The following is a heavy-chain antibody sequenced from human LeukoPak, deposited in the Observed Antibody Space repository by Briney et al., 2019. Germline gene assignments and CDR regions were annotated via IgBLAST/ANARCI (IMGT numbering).Heavy chain of an antibody. J-gene: IGHJ5*02. Sequence: GASVKVSCKASGGTFSSYAISWVRQAPGQGLEWMGGIIPIFGTANYAQKFQGRVTITADKSTSTAYMELSSLRSEDTAVYYCARDLPSDYVWGSYRDNWFDPWGQGTLVTVSS. CDR3: ARDLPSDYVWGSYRDNWFDP. CDR1: GGTFSSYA. V-gene: IGHV1-69*06. D-gene: IGHD3-16*02. CDR2: IIPIFGTA.